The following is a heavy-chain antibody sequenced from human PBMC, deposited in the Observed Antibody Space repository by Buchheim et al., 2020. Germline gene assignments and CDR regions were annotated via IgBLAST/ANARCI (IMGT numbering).Heavy chain of an antibody. D-gene: IGHD6-19*01. Sequence: EVQLVESGGGLVQPGGSLRLSCAASGFTFSSYSMNWVRQAPGKGLEWVSYISSSSSTIYYADSVKGRLTISRDNAKNSLYLQMNSLRAEDTAVYYCARDGDSSGWYESFYYYYGMDVWGQGTT. CDR2: ISSSSSTI. J-gene: IGHJ6*02. V-gene: IGHV3-48*01. CDR3: ARDGDSSGWYESFYYYYGMDV. CDR1: GFTFSSYS.